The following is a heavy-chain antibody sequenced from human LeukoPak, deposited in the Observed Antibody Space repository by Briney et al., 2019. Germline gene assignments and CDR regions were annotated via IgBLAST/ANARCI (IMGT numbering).Heavy chain of an antibody. CDR1: GYTFTSYD. J-gene: IGHJ4*02. D-gene: IGHD1-20*01. CDR3: AKARIIGTTTPIDY. CDR2: MNPNSGNT. Sequence: GASVKVSCKASGYTFTSYDINWVRQATGQGLEWMGWMNPNSGNTGYAQKFQGRVTMTRNTSISTAYMELSSLRSEDTAIYYCAKARIIGTTTPIDYWGQGTLVTVSS. V-gene: IGHV1-8*01.